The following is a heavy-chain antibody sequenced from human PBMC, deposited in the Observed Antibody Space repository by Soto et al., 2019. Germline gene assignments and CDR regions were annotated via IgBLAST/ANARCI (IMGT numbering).Heavy chain of an antibody. J-gene: IGHJ4*02. V-gene: IGHV3-23*01. CDR3: ARSAIIAVAGPFDH. CDR1: GFTLTAYA. Sequence: GGSLRLSCAASGFTLTAYAMSWVRRAPGKGLEWVSTIGGSAGSTHSAASVTGRFTISRDSSKSTLYLQMNSLRAEDTALYYCARSAIIAVAGPFDHWRPGTLVTVSS. CDR2: IGGSAGST. D-gene: IGHD6-19*01.